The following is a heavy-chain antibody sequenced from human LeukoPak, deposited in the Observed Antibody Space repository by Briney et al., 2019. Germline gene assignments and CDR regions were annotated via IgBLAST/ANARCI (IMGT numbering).Heavy chain of an antibody. CDR2: ISWNSGTI. CDR3: AKDGHYYSSSWYCWFDP. V-gene: IGHV3-9*02. J-gene: IGHJ5*02. Sequence: GRSLRLSCVASGFTSDAMHWVRQSPGKGLEWVSGISWNSGTIGYADSVKGRFTVSRDNAKNSVYLQMNSLRAEDMALYYCAKDGHYYSSSWYCWFDPWGQGTLVTVSS. D-gene: IGHD6-13*01. CDR1: GFTSDA.